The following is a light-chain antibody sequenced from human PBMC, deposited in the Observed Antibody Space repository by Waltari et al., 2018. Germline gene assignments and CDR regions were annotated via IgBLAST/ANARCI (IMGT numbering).Light chain of an antibody. CDR3: QHYVRLPAT. CDR2: GAS. V-gene: IGKV3-20*01. CDR1: QRVSRT. J-gene: IGKJ1*01. Sequence: EIVFPHSPGTLSLSSGARATLSCRASQRVSRTLACYQQKPGPAPKLLIYGASIRATGVPDRFTGSGSGTDFSLTISSLEPEDFAIYFCQHYVRLPATFGQGTKVEIK.